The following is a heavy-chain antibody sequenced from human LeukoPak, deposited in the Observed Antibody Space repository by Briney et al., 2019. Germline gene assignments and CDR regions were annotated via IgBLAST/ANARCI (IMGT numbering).Heavy chain of an antibody. J-gene: IGHJ4*02. CDR1: GYSFTGYW. Sequence: GESLKISCKGSGYSFTGYWIGWVRQMPGKGLEWMGIIYPGGSDTRYSPSFQGQVTFSADKSIITAYLQWSSLKASDTAMYYCARQTTQMDIVVVPAAWDYWGQGTLVTVSS. CDR3: ARQTTQMDIVVVPAAWDY. V-gene: IGHV5-51*01. D-gene: IGHD2-2*03. CDR2: IYPGGSDT.